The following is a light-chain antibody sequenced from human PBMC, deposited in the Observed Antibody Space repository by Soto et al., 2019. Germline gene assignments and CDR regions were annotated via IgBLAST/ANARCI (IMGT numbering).Light chain of an antibody. CDR2: KAS. CDR3: QQYNSYSGFT. Sequence: DIQMTQSPSTLSASVGDRVTITCRASQSISSWLAWYQQKPGKAPKLLIYKASSLESGVPSRFSGSGSGTEFTLTISSLQPDDFATYYCQQYNSYSGFTFGPVTKVYIK. V-gene: IGKV1-5*03. J-gene: IGKJ3*01. CDR1: QSISSW.